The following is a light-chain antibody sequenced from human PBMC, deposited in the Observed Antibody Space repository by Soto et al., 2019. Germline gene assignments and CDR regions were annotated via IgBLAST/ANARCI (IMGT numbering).Light chain of an antibody. CDR1: SSNIGAGYD. CDR3: QSYDSSLSAGV. Sequence: QSVLTQPPSVSGAPGQRATISCTGSSSNIGAGYDVHWYQQLPGTAPKLLIYGDNNRPSGVPDRFSGSKSGTSASLAITGLQAEDEADYYCQSYDSSLSAGVFGGGTKLTVL. CDR2: GDN. J-gene: IGLJ3*02. V-gene: IGLV1-40*01.